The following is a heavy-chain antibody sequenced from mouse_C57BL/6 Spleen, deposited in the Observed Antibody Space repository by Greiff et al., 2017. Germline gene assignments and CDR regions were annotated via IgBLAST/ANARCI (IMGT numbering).Heavy chain of an antibody. CDR1: GYTFTSYW. V-gene: IGHV1-64*01. J-gene: IGHJ3*01. Sequence: QVQLQQPGAELVKPGASVKLSCKASGYTFTSYWMHWVKQRPGQGLEWIGMIHPSSGSTNYNEKFKSKATLTAAKSSSTAYMQLSSLPSEDSAVYYCARDNCDGAYWGQGTLVTVSS. CDR2: IHPSSGST. CDR3: ARDNCDGAY.